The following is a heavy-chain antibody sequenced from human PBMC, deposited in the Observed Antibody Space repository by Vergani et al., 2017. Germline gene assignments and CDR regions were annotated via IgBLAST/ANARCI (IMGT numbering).Heavy chain of an antibody. CDR2: IRSKNDGGTA. Sequence: VEAGGGLVQPGGSLRLSCVVSGITFKNAWINWVRQAPGKGLEWIGRIRSKNDGGTADYAAPLKGRFTISRDDSKDSAFLLVNNLKTEDTAVYFCYTDYHDYWGQGTLVTVSS. CDR1: GITFKNAW. CDR3: YTDYHDY. J-gene: IGHJ4*02. V-gene: IGHV3-15*01. D-gene: IGHD2-2*02.